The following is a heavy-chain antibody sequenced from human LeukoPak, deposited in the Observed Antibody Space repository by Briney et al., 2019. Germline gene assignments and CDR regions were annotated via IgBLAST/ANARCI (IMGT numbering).Heavy chain of an antibody. CDR2: IIPIFGTA. Sequence: GSSVKVSCKASGGTFSSYAISWVRQAPGQGLEWMGGIIPIFGTANYAQKFQGRVTITADESTSTAYMELSSLRSEDTAVYYCARADIVATPAVGYYYYYGMDVWGQGTTVTVSS. J-gene: IGHJ6*02. CDR3: ARADIVATPAVGYYYYYGMDV. V-gene: IGHV1-69*01. D-gene: IGHD5-12*01. CDR1: GGTFSSYA.